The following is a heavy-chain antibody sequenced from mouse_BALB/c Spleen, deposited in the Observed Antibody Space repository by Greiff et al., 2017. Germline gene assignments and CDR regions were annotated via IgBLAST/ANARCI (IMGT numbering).Heavy chain of an antibody. V-gene: IGHV1S81*02. CDR2: INPSNGGT. CDR1: GYTFTSYY. D-gene: IGHD1-1*01. J-gene: IGHJ2*01. CDR3: ARLGITTVVAPFDY. Sequence: QVQLQQSGAELVKPGASVKLSCKASGYTFTSYYMYWVKQRPGQGLEWIGEINPSNGGTNFNEKFKSKATLTVDKSSSTAYMQLSSLTSEDSAVYFCARLGITTVVAPFDYWGQGTTLTVSS.